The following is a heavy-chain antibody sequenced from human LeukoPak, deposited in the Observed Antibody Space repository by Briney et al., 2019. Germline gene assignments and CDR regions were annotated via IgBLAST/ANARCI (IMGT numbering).Heavy chain of an antibody. CDR1: GFTFDSYN. CDR3: ARDYYDSSGYYYGAY. J-gene: IGHJ4*02. Sequence: PGGSLRLSCAASGFTFDSYNMNWVRQAPGKGLEWVSYISSSSGTTFYAGSVKGRFTVSRDNARNSLYLQMNSLRAEDTAVYYCARDYYDSSGYYYGAYWGRGTLVTVSS. D-gene: IGHD3-22*01. V-gene: IGHV3-48*04. CDR2: ISSSSGTT.